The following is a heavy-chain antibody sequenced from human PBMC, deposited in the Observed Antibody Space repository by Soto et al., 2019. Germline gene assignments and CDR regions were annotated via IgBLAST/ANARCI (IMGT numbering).Heavy chain of an antibody. CDR2: IYYSGST. Sequence: SETLSLTCTVSGGSISSSSYYWGWIRQPPGKGLEWIGSIYYSGSTYYNPSLKSRVTISVDTSKNQFSLKLSSVTAADTAVYYCARHAIFGSSMDVWGQGTTVTVSS. CDR3: ARHAIFGSSMDV. J-gene: IGHJ6*02. CDR1: GGSISSSSYY. D-gene: IGHD3-3*01. V-gene: IGHV4-39*01.